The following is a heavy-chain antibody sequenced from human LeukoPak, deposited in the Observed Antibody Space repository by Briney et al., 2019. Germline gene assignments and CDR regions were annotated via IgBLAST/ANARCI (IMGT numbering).Heavy chain of an antibody. CDR2: ISSSGTST. J-gene: IGHJ4*02. CDR3: ARDVTVTKSYFDY. D-gene: IGHD4-17*01. V-gene: IGHV3-21*01. Sequence: GGSLRLSCAASGFTFSSFPMNWVRQAPGKGLEWVSSISSSGTSTYYADSVKGRFTISRDNAKNSLYLQMNSLRAEDTAVYYCARDVTVTKSYFDYWGQGTLVTVSS. CDR1: GFTFSSFP.